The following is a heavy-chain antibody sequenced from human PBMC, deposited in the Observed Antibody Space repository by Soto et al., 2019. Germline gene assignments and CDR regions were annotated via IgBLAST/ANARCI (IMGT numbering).Heavy chain of an antibody. CDR2: IYYSGLT. CDR3: ARQNSDSAGYYVFGY. J-gene: IGHJ4*02. Sequence: QLQLQESGPGLVKPSETLSLTCTVSGGSIGSSSNYWAWIRQPPGKGLEWIGSIYYSGLTYYNPSLNSPAPISGGTSKAQIALRLTSVTAADTAVYYCARQNSDSAGYYVFGYWGQGTLVTVSS. V-gene: IGHV4-39*01. CDR1: GGSIGSSSNY. D-gene: IGHD3-22*01.